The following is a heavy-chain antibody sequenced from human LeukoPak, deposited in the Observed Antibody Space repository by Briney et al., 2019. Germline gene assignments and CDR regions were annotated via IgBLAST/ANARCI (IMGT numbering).Heavy chain of an antibody. CDR1: GYSLTTHW. V-gene: IGHV5-51*01. Sequence: GESLKISCKGSGYSLTTHWIAGVGQLPGKGLEWMGIIHPGDSDTRYSPSLQGQVTISADKSISTAYLQWSSLKASDTAMYYCARAYGYCSAGSCYYYGMDVWGQGTTVTVSS. D-gene: IGHD2-15*01. CDR2: IHPGDSDT. CDR3: ARAYGYCSAGSCYYYGMDV. J-gene: IGHJ6*02.